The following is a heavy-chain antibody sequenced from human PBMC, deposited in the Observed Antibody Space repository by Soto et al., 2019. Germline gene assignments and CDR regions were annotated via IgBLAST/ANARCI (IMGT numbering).Heavy chain of an antibody. CDR1: GLTFNTHE. J-gene: IGHJ4*02. CDR3: ARDQYDPGSGTSLVTRSDF. V-gene: IGHV1-69*18. CDR2: ITPVFGVV. Sequence: QVQLVQSGAEERRPGSSVTVSCTASGLTFNTHEICWVRQVPGEGLEWMGKITPVFGVVKYAQKFQARLTITADEATATAFMELNSLRSDDTPLYFCARDQYDPGSGTSLVTRSDFRGQGSLVTVSS. D-gene: IGHD3-10*01.